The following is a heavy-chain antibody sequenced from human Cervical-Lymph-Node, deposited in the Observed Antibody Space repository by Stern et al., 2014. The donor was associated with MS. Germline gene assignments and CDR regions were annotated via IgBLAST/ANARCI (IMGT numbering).Heavy chain of an antibody. D-gene: IGHD2/OR15-2a*01. CDR1: GFTLSSYA. Sequence: HLVESGGGVVQPGRSLRLSCAASGFTLSSYALHWVRQAPGKGLAWVAVISYDGSDKYYANSVKGRFTISRDNSKNTLDLQMNSLRPEDTAVYYCARVWTTFSVHYYYGMDVWGQGTTVTVSS. CDR2: ISYDGSDK. CDR3: ARVWTTFSVHYYYGMDV. V-gene: IGHV3-30*01. J-gene: IGHJ6*02.